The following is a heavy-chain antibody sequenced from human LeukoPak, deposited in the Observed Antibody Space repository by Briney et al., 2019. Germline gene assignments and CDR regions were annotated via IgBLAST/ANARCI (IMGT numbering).Heavy chain of an antibody. CDR1: GFTFSSYW. Sequence: GGSLRLSCAASGFTFSSYWMSWVRQAPGKGLEWVANIKQDGSEKYYVDSVKGRFTISRGNAKNSLYLQMNSLRAEDTAVYYCARGVGYSYGYEFYYFDYWGQGTLVTVSS. D-gene: IGHD5-18*01. V-gene: IGHV3-7*01. CDR2: IKQDGSEK. CDR3: ARGVGYSYGYEFYYFDY. J-gene: IGHJ4*02.